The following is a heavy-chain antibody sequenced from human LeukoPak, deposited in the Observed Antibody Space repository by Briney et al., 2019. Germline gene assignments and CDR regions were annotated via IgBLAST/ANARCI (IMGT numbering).Heavy chain of an antibody. CDR2: IYNSGST. V-gene: IGHV4-59*01. CDR1: GGSISSFY. CDR3: ARTYYYDSGSYYDGFDP. D-gene: IGHD3-22*01. Sequence: SETLSLTCTVSGGSISSFYWSWIRQPPEKGLEWIGYIYNSGSTSYNPSLKSRVTISVDTSKNQFSLRLSSVTAADTAVYYCARTYYYDSGSYYDGFDPWGQGTLVTVSS. J-gene: IGHJ5*02.